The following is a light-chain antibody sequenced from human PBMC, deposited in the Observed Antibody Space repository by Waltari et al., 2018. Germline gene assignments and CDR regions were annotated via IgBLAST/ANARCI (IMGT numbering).Light chain of an antibody. CDR3: QQYDGSVLT. Sequence: IVLTQSPDTLSLSPGQRATLSCRASQTINNNFFVLYQQKPGQAPRLIIHGASSRATGVPDRFSGSWSGTDFTLTISSLKPEDSAVYYCQQYDGSVLTFGGGTKVEI. CDR2: GAS. V-gene: IGKV3-20*01. J-gene: IGKJ4*01. CDR1: QTINNNF.